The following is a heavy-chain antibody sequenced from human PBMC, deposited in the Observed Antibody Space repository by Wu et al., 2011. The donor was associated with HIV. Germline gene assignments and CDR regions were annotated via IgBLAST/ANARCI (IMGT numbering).Heavy chain of an antibody. CDR3: ARHYYYDSSGYYKGRMMSAFDI. J-gene: IGHJ3*02. D-gene: IGHD3-22*01. Sequence: QVQLVQSGAEVKKPGSSVKVSCKASGGTFSSYAISWVRQAPGQGLEWMGRIIPIFGTANYAQKFQGRVTITADKSTSTAYMELSSLRSEDTAVYYCARHYYYDSSGYYKGRMMSAFDIWGQGTMVTVSS. CDR1: GGTFSSYA. V-gene: IGHV1-69*14. CDR2: IIPIFGTA.